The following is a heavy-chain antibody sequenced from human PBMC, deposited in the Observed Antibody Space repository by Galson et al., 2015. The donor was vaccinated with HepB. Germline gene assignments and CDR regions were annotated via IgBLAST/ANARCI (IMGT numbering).Heavy chain of an antibody. CDR3: ARTTYFDN. V-gene: IGHV1-8*01. CDR1: GYSFTRHH. CDR2: MNVNNGNT. D-gene: IGHD1-1*01. Sequence: SVKVSCKASGYSFTRHHINWVRQAPGQGLEWMGWMNVNNGNTGYAQEFKGRVTMTMDTSISTAYMELFSLRSEDTAVCYCARTTYFDNWGQGTLVTVSS. J-gene: IGHJ4*02.